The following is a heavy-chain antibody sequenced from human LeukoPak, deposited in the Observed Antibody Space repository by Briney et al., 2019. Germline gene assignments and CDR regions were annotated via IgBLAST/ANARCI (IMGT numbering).Heavy chain of an antibody. CDR3: ARAAYSSSWYIWFDP. CDR1: GYTFTGYY. V-gene: IGHV1-2*02. Sequence: ASVKDSCKASGYTFTGYYMHWVRQAPGQGLEWMGWINPNSGGTNYAQKFQGRVTMTRDTSISTAYMELSRLRSDDTAVYYCARAAYSSSWYIWFDPWGQGTLVTVSS. CDR2: INPNSGGT. J-gene: IGHJ5*02. D-gene: IGHD6-13*01.